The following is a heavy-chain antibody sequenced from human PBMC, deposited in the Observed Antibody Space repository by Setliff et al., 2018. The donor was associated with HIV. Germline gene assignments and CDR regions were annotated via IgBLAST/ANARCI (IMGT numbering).Heavy chain of an antibody. D-gene: IGHD2-2*01. V-gene: IGHV4-39*07. CDR1: GDSLSSTGGH. Sequence: PSETLSLTCTVSGDSLSSTGGHWGWIRQPPGRGLEWIGNVYSSGSTYYNPSLKSRVTISVDTSKNQFSLKMISVTAADTAVYFCARLMPNWDYFDYWGQGTQVTVSS. CDR3: ARLMPNWDYFDY. CDR2: VYSSGST. J-gene: IGHJ4*02.